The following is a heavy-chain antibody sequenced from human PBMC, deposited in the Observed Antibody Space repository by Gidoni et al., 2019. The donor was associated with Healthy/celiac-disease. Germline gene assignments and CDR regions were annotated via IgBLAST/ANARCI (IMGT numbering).Heavy chain of an antibody. V-gene: IGHV1-2*06. Sequence: QVQLVQSGAEVKKPGASVKVSCKASGYTFTGYDMHWVRQAPGQGLEWMGRINPNSGGTNYAQKFQGRVTMTRDTSISTAYMELSRLRSDDTAVYYCARDLSQLVRQQLLNWFDPWGQGTLVTVSS. CDR2: INPNSGGT. D-gene: IGHD6-13*01. CDR1: GYTFTGYD. J-gene: IGHJ5*02. CDR3: ARDLSQLVRQQLLNWFDP.